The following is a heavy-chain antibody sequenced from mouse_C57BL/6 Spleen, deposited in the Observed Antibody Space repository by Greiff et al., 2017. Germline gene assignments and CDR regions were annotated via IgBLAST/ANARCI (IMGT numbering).Heavy chain of an antibody. CDR3: ALWGGYH. V-gene: IGHV1-76*01. D-gene: IGHD1-1*02. Sequence: QVQLQQSGAELVRPGASVKLSCKASGYTFTDYYINWVKQRPGQGLEWIARIYPGSGNTYYNEKFKGKATLTAEKSSSTAYMQLSSLTSEDSAVYFCALWGGYHWGQGTTLTVSS. CDR2: IYPGSGNT. J-gene: IGHJ2*01. CDR1: GYTFTDYY.